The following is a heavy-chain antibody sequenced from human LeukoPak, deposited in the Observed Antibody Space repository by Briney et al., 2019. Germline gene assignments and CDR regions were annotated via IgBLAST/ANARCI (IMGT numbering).Heavy chain of an antibody. V-gene: IGHV4-34*01. CDR2: INHSGST. CDR1: GGSFSGYY. D-gene: IGHD2-2*01. CDR3: ARDYCSSTSCPFDY. Sequence: SETLSLTCAVYGGSFSGYYWSWIRQPPGKGLEWIGEINHSGSTNYNPSLKSRVTISVDTSENQFSLKLSSVTAADTAVYYCARDYCSSTSCPFDYWGQGTLVTVSS. J-gene: IGHJ4*02.